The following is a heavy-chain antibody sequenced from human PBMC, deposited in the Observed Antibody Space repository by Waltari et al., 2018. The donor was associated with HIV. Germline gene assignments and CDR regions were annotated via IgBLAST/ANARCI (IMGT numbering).Heavy chain of an antibody. V-gene: IGHV3-23*01. CDR1: GFTFKNYA. Sequence: ELYLLESGGGLVQPGGSLRVSCGGSGFTFKNYAVSSVRRALGKWLGWISSVSESGDSTYYADSVEGRFNITRDNSKDMLSLQRNGLRVEDTAGYYCAGEDDRGDFPWGQGTLVTVSA. D-gene: IGHD2-21*01. CDR2: VSESGDST. J-gene: IGHJ5*02. CDR3: AGEDDRGDFP.